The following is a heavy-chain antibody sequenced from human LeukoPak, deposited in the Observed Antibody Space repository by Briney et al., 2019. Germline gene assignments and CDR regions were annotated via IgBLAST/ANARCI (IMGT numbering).Heavy chain of an antibody. J-gene: IGHJ4*02. CDR3: AKVGAHPRLAVARYYFDY. V-gene: IGHV3-23*01. D-gene: IGHD6-19*01. CDR1: GFTFSSYS. Sequence: GGSLRLSCAASGFTFSSYSMNWVRQAPGKGLEWVSAISGSGGSTYYADSVKGRFTISRDNSKNTLYLQMNSLRAEDTAVYYCAKVGAHPRLAVARYYFDYWGQGTLVTVSS. CDR2: ISGSGGST.